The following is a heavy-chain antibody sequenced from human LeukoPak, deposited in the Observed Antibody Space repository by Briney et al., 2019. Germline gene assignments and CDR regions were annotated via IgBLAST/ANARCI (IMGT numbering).Heavy chain of an antibody. V-gene: IGHV1-8*01. Sequence: ASVKVSCKASGYTCTSYDINWVRQATGQGLEWMGWMNPNSGNTGYAQKFQGRVTMTRNTSISTAYMELSSLRSEDTAVYYCARVNYDFWSGYFLVDPWGQGTLVTVSS. CDR3: ARVNYDFWSGYFLVDP. J-gene: IGHJ5*02. CDR1: GYTCTSYD. D-gene: IGHD3-3*01. CDR2: MNPNSGNT.